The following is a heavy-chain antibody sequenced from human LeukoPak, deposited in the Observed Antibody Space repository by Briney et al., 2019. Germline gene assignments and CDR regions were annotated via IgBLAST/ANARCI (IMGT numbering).Heavy chain of an antibody. D-gene: IGHD3-10*01. CDR2: IIPIFGTA. V-gene: IGHV1-69*06. J-gene: IGHJ5*02. CDR3: AGGGITMVRGAPYNWFDP. CDR1: GGTFSSYA. Sequence: ASVKVSCKASGGTFSSYAISWVRQAPGQGLEWMGGIIPIFGTANYAQTFQGRVTITADKSTSTAYMELSSLRSEDTAVYYCAGGGITMVRGAPYNWFDPWGQGTLVTVSS.